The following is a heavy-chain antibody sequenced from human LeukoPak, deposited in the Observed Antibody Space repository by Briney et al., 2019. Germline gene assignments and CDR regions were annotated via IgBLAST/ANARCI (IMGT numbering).Heavy chain of an antibody. CDR1: GFTFSSYG. CDR3: AKDLRGVIDY. Sequence: GGSLRLSCAASGFTFSSYGMHWVRQAPGKGLEWVAVISYDGSNKYYADSVKGRFTISRDNSKNTLYLQMNSLRAEDTAVYYCAKDLRGVIDYWGQGTLVTASS. J-gene: IGHJ4*02. D-gene: IGHD3-10*01. CDR2: ISYDGSNK. V-gene: IGHV3-30*18.